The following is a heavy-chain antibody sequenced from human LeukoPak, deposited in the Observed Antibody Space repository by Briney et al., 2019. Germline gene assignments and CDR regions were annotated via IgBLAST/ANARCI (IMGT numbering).Heavy chain of an antibody. V-gene: IGHV4-4*07. D-gene: IGHD2-21*02. CDR2: IYSIGST. CDR1: GVSISSHY. Sequence: LETLSLTCTVSGVSISSHYWSWIRQPAGKGLEWIGRIYSIGSTNYNPSLSSRVTIAVDRSNNQFSLRLSSVTAADTAVYYCARDPAGDGAAAFDFWGQGTTVSVSS. CDR3: ARDPAGDGAAAFDF. J-gene: IGHJ3*01.